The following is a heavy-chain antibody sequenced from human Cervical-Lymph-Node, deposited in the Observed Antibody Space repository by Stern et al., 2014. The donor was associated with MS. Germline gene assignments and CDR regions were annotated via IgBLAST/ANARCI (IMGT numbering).Heavy chain of an antibody. J-gene: IGHJ4*02. CDR2: IYPGDSDT. CDR3: ARSSGCSDGVCYKVDY. CDR1: GYSFTKSW. V-gene: IGHV5-51*01. Sequence: VQLGQSGAEVKKPGESLKISCQGSGYSFTKSWIGWVRQLPGKGLEWMGMIYPGDSDTRYSPPFQGQVTISADKSINTAYLQWSSLKASDTAMYYCARSSGCSDGVCYKVDYWGQGTLVTVFS. D-gene: IGHD2-8*01.